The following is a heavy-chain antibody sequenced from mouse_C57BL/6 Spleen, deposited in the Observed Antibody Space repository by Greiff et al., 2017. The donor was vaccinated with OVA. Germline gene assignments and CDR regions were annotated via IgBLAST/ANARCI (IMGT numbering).Heavy chain of an antibody. V-gene: IGHV1-18*01. J-gene: IGHJ3*01. CDR3: ARRTGTGWFAY. CDR1: GYTFTDYN. CDR2: INPNNGGT. D-gene: IGHD4-1*01. Sequence: DVQLQESGPELVKPGASVKIPCKASGYTFTDYNMDWVKQSHGKSLEWIGDINPNNGGTIYNQKFKGKATLTVDKSSSTAYMELRSLTSEDTAVYYCARRTGTGWFAYWGRGTLVTVSA.